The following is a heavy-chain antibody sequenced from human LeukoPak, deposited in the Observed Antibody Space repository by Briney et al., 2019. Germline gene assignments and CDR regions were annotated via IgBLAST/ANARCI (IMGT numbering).Heavy chain of an antibody. CDR3: AKGGDILTGYYNRAYFNY. Sequence: GGSLRLSCAASGFTYDDYAMHWVRQAPGKGLEWVSGISWNSGSIGYADSVKGRFTISRDNAKNSLYLQMNSLRAEDTALYYCAKGGDILTGYYNRAYFNYWGQGTLVTVSS. V-gene: IGHV3-9*01. CDR1: GFTYDDYA. D-gene: IGHD3-9*01. CDR2: ISWNSGSI. J-gene: IGHJ4*02.